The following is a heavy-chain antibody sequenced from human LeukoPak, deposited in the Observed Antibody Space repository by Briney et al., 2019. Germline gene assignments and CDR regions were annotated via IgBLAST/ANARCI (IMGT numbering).Heavy chain of an antibody. V-gene: IGHV1-69*13. D-gene: IGHD6-13*01. Sequence: GASVKVSCKASGGTFSSYAISWVRQAPGRGLEWMGGIIPIFGTANYAQKFQGRVTITADESTSTAYMELSSLRSEDTAVYYCARDVYSIAAAGTFDYWGQGTLVTVSS. CDR1: GGTFSSYA. CDR2: IIPIFGTA. J-gene: IGHJ4*02. CDR3: ARDVYSIAAAGTFDY.